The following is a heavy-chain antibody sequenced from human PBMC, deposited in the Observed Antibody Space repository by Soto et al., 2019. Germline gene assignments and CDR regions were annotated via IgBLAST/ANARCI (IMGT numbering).Heavy chain of an antibody. CDR3: VSVCLPSGSGSRAHGIWYDC. CDR2: IYYSGST. Sequence: SETLSLTCTVSGGSISSYYWSWIQQPPGKGLERIGYIYYSGSTNYNPSLKSRVTISVDTAKNQFSLKLSSVTAADTAVYFCVSVCLPSGSGSRAHGIWYDCGRKGSLVTVAS. D-gene: IGHD3-3*01. CDR1: GGSISSYY. J-gene: IGHJ5*01. V-gene: IGHV4-59*01.